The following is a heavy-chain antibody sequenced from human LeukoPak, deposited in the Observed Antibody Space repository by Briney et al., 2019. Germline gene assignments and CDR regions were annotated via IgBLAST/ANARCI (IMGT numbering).Heavy chain of an antibody. CDR1: GFTFSSYA. D-gene: IGHD2-21*02. Sequence: GGSLRLSCAASGFTFSSYAMNCVRQAPGKGLQWLANIKQDGTVQHYVDSVKGRFTISRDNAKNSLFLQMNSLRAEDTALYYCARDYTATGAMDVWGQGTTVTVS. CDR3: ARDYTATGAMDV. V-gene: IGHV3-7*01. J-gene: IGHJ6*02. CDR2: IKQDGTVQ.